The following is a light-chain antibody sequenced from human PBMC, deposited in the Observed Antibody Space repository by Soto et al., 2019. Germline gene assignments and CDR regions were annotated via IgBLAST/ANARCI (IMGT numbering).Light chain of an antibody. V-gene: IGKV3-11*01. CDR3: QQRSNWPRLT. CDR1: QSVSSY. J-gene: IGKJ3*01. CDR2: DTS. Sequence: EIVLTQSPATLSLSPGERATLSCRASQSVSSYLAWYQQKPGQAPRLLIYDTSNRATGIPARFSGSGSGTDFTLSISSLEPEDFAVYYCQQRSNWPRLTFGPWTKVDIK.